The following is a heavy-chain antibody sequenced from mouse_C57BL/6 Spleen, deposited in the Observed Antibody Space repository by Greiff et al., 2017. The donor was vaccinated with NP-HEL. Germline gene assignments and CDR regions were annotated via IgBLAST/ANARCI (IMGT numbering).Heavy chain of an antibody. D-gene: IGHD1-3*01. Sequence: QVQLQQSGPELVKPGASVKISCKASGYAFSSSWMNWVKQRPGKGLEWIGRIYPGDGDTNYNGKFKGKATLTADKSSSTAYMQLSSLTSEDSAVYFCANDSGHYYAMDYWGQGTSVTVSS. J-gene: IGHJ4*01. CDR1: GYAFSSSW. CDR3: ANDSGHYYAMDY. CDR2: IYPGDGDT. V-gene: IGHV1-82*01.